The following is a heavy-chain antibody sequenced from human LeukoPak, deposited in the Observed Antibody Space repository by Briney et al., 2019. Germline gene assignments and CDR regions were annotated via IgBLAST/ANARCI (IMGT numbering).Heavy chain of an antibody. CDR1: GYTFTSYG. V-gene: IGHV1-18*01. J-gene: IGHJ4*02. CDR2: ISAYNGNT. Sequence: ASVKVSCKASGYTFTSYGISWVRQAPGQGLEWMGWISAYNGNTNYAQKLQGRVTMTTDTSTSTAYMELRSLRSDDTAVYYCARTANRGYDFWSGHLYWGQGTLVTVSS. CDR3: ARTANRGYDFWSGHLY. D-gene: IGHD3-3*01.